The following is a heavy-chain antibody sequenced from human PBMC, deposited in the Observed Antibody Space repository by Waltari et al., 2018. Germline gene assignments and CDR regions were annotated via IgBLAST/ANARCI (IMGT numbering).Heavy chain of an antibody. CDR1: GYSVVNYFY. Sequence: QLLESGPGLVRPSETGSLTCAVSGYSVVNYFYWGWIRRPPGKGLEWIANIYHTGSAYYSPSLKSRATISMDTSKNQFSLHLTSVTAADTAEYFCARSTVTRYFNFWGRGTLVTVSS. CDR2: IYHTGSA. J-gene: IGHJ4*01. V-gene: IGHV4-38-2*01. D-gene: IGHD3-9*01. CDR3: ARSTVTRYFNF.